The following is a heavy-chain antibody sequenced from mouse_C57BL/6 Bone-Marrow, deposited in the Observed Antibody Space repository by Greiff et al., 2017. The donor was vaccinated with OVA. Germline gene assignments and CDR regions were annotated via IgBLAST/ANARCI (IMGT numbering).Heavy chain of an antibody. D-gene: IGHD2-12*01. CDR2: IDPSDSYT. CDR3: ARGNSNDGYFDV. Sequence: QVQLQQPGAELVKPGASVKLSCKASGYTFTSYWMQWVKQRPGQGLEWIGEIDPSDSYTNYNQKFKGKATLTVDTSSSTSYMQLSRLTSEDSAVYYCARGNSNDGYFDVWGTGTTVTVSS. J-gene: IGHJ1*03. CDR1: GYTFTSYW. V-gene: IGHV1-50*01.